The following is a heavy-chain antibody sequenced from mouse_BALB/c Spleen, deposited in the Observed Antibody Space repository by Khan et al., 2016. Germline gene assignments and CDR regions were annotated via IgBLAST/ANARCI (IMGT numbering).Heavy chain of an antibody. CDR3: ARRDGYYWYFDV. J-gene: IGHJ1*01. CDR2: VNPANGVT. D-gene: IGHD2-3*01. Sequence: VQLQQSGPELVKPGASVKMSCKASGYTFTSYVVHWVRQKPGQGLDWIGYVNPANGVTRYNERFRGKATLTSDKSSSTAYMELSSLTSEDSAVYYCARRDGYYWYFDVWGAGTTVTVSS. CDR1: GYTFTSYV. V-gene: IGHV1S136*01.